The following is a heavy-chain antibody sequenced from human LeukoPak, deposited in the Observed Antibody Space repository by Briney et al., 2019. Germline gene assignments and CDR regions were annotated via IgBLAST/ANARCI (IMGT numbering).Heavy chain of an antibody. CDR2: IYYSGST. D-gene: IGHD6-19*01. Sequence: PSETLSLNGTVYGGSISSSNYYWGWIRQPPGKGLEWIGSIYYSGSTYYNPSLKSRVTISVDTSKNQFSLKLSSVTPADTAVYYCARRSGSGWYREAGWFDPWGQGTLVTVSS. CDR1: GGSISSSNYY. J-gene: IGHJ5*02. CDR3: ARRSGSGWYREAGWFDP. V-gene: IGHV4-39*01.